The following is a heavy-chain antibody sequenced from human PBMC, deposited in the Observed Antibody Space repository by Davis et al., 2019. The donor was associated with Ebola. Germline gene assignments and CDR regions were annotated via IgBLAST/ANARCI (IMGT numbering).Heavy chain of an antibody. J-gene: IGHJ4*02. CDR2: ISYDGNNK. Sequence: PGGSLRLSCAASGFTFSSYAMHWVRQAPGKGLEWVAVISYDGNNKYYADSVKGRFTISRDNSKNTLYLQMNSLRAEDTAVYYCATDNWGPALWGQGTLLTVSS. V-gene: IGHV3-30-3*01. D-gene: IGHD7-27*01. CDR3: ATDNWGPAL. CDR1: GFTFSSYA.